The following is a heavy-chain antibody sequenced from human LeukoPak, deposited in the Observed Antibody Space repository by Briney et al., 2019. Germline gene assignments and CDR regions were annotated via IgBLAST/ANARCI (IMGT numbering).Heavy chain of an antibody. CDR3: ARDKAFGIAVGNWFDP. CDR1: GYTFTSYG. Sequence: ASVKVSCKASGYTFTSYGISWVRQAPGQGLEWMGWISAYNGNTDYAQKLQGRVTMTTDTSTSTAYMELRSLRSDDTAVYYCARDKAFGIAVGNWFDPWGQGTLVTVSS. J-gene: IGHJ5*02. D-gene: IGHD6-19*01. CDR2: ISAYNGNT. V-gene: IGHV1-18*04.